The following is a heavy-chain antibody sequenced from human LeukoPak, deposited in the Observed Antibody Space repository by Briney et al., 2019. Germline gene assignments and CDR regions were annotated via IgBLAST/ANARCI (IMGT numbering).Heavy chain of an antibody. V-gene: IGHV4-34*01. CDR2: INHSGST. CDR1: GGSFSGYY. CDR3: AREFFRGVIENWFDP. D-gene: IGHD3-10*01. Sequence: SETLSLTCAVYGGSFSGYYWSWIRQPPGKGLEWIGEINHSGSTNYNPSLKSRVTISVDTSKNQFSLQLNSVTPEDTALYYCAREFFRGVIENWFDPWGQGTLVIVSS. J-gene: IGHJ5*02.